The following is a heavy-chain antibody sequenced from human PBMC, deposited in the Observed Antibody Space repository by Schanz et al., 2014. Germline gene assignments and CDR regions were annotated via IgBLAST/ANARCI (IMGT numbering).Heavy chain of an antibody. CDR1: GYNITSND. V-gene: IGHV1-8*01. J-gene: IGHJ4*02. Sequence: QVQLVQSGAELRKPGASVKVSCKASGYNITSNDVTWVRQATGQGLEWMGWMNPNSGNPGFAQKFRGRVTMTRNTSMSTAYIELHILTSEDTAVYYCARGRTFDYWGQGTLVTVSS. CDR3: ARGRTFDY. CDR2: MNPNSGNP.